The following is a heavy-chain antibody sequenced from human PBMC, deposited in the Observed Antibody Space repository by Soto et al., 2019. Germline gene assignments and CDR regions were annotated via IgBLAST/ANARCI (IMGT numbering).Heavy chain of an antibody. CDR1: GGSFSGYY. V-gene: IGHV4-34*01. CDR3: ARVWIAAAGSPPDGMAV. D-gene: IGHD6-13*01. CDR2: INHSGST. Sequence: SETLSLTCAVYGGSFSGYYWSWIRQPPGKGLEWIGEINHSGSTNYNPSLKSRVTISVDTSKNQFSLKLSSVTAADTAVYYCARVWIAAAGSPPDGMAVWGQGTTVTVSS. J-gene: IGHJ6*02.